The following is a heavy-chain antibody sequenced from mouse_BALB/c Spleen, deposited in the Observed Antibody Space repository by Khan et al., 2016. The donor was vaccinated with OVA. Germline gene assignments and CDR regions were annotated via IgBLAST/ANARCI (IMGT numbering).Heavy chain of an antibody. CDR1: GYSITSDYA. D-gene: IGHD1-1*01. Sequence: EVQLQESGPDLVKPSQSLSLTCTVTGYSITSDYAWDWIRQFPGNKLEWMGYISYSGSTSYNPSLKSRISITRDTSKNQFFLQLNSVTTEDTATYYCARKNYYGYALDYWGQGTSVTVSS. CDR3: ARKNYYGYALDY. V-gene: IGHV3-2*02. J-gene: IGHJ4*01. CDR2: ISYSGST.